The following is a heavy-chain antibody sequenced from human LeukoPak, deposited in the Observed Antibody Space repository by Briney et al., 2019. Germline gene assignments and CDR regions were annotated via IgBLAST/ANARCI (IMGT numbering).Heavy chain of an antibody. CDR1: GGTFSSYA. J-gene: IGHJ4*02. D-gene: IGHD2-15*01. V-gene: IGHV1-69*04. CDR2: IIPVLGTA. CDR3: ARVGTATGLDY. Sequence: SVKVSCKASGGTFSSYALSWVRQAPGQGLEWMGRIIPVLGTANYAQKFQGRVTITADKSTSTAYMELSSLRSEDTAVYYCARVGTATGLDYWGQGTLVTVSS.